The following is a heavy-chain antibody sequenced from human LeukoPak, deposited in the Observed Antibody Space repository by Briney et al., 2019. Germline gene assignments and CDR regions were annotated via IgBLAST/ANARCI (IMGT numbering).Heavy chain of an antibody. CDR1: GYTFTGYY. V-gene: IGHV1-2*02. D-gene: IGHD6-13*01. CDR2: INPNSGGT. J-gene: IGHJ4*02. Sequence: ASVKVSCKASGYTFTGYYMHWVRQAPGQGLEWMGWINPNSGGTNYAQKFQGRVTMTRDTSISTAYMELSRLRSDDTAVYYCARASGPYGIAAAGTGRRGQGTLVTVSS. CDR3: ARASGPYGIAAAGTGR.